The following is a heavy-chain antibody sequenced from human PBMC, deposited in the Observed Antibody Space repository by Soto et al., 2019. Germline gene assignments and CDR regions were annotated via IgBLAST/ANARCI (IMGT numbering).Heavy chain of an antibody. J-gene: IGHJ4*02. V-gene: IGHV1-8*01. CDR2: MNPNSGNT. CDR3: ARGGDTAMDHFDY. CDR1: GYTFTSYD. Sequence: QVQLVQSGAEVKKPGASVKVSCKASGYTFTSYDINWVRQATGQGLEWMGWMNPNSGNTGYAQKIQGRVTMTRNTSIGTDYMELRSLRYEDTAVYYFARGGDTAMDHFDYRGQGTLVTVSS. D-gene: IGHD5-18*01.